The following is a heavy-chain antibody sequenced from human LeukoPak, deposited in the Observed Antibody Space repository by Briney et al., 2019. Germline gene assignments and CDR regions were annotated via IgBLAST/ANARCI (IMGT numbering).Heavy chain of an antibody. J-gene: IGHJ3*02. V-gene: IGHV4-34*01. CDR3: ARGVDTAMVTGAFDI. CDR1: GGSFSGYY. D-gene: IGHD5-18*01. CDR2: INHTGST. Sequence: SETLSLTCAVYGGSFSGYYWSWIRQPPGKGLEWIGEINHTGSTNYNPSLKSRVTISVDTSKNQFSLKLSSVTAADTAVYYCARGVDTAMVTGAFDIWGQGTMVTVSS.